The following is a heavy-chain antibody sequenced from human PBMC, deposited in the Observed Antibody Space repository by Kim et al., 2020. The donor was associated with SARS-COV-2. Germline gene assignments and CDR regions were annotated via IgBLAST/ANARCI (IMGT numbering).Heavy chain of an antibody. Sequence: GGSLRLSCAASGFTFSSYAMSWVRQAPGKGLEWVSAISGSGGSTYYADSVKGRFTISRDNSKNTLYLQMNSLRAEDTAVYYCAKDFRCSGGSCYSGFDYWGQGTLVTVSS. J-gene: IGHJ4*02. V-gene: IGHV3-23*01. CDR2: ISGSGGST. CDR1: GFTFSSYA. D-gene: IGHD2-15*01. CDR3: AKDFRCSGGSCYSGFDY.